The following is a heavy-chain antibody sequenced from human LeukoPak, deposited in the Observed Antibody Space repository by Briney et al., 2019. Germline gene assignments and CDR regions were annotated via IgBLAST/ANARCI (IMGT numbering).Heavy chain of an antibody. Sequence: PGGSLRLSCVASGLTFSSYEMNWVRQAPGKGREWVSYISGSSDTIYYADSVKGRFIISRDNAKNSLYLQMNSLRVEDTALYYCAGDAGIAVAHNYFDPWGQGTLVTVSS. CDR1: GLTFSSYE. J-gene: IGHJ5*02. V-gene: IGHV3-48*03. CDR2: ISGSSDTI. D-gene: IGHD6-19*01. CDR3: AGDAGIAVAHNYFDP.